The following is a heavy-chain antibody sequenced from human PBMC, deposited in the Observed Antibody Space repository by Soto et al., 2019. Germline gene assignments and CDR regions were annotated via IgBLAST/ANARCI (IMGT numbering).Heavy chain of an antibody. CDR1: GYTFTSYY. CDR2: INPSGGST. V-gene: IGHV1-46*03. D-gene: IGHD5-18*01. Sequence: QVQLVQSGAEVKKPGASVKVSCKASGYTFTSYYMHWVQQAPGQGLEWMGIINPSGGSTSYAQKFQGRVTMTRDTSTSTVYMELSSLRSEDTAVYYCARDPTSAGYDYWGQGTLVTVSS. J-gene: IGHJ4*02. CDR3: ARDPTSAGYDY.